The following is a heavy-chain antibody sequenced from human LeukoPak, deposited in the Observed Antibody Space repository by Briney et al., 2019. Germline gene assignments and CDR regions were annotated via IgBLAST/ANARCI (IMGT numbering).Heavy chain of an antibody. D-gene: IGHD6-19*01. CDR3: ARDPSSVEMAGLHNDY. V-gene: IGHV3-11*06. CDR1: GFTFSDYY. CDR2: ISPSSSYT. Sequence: GGSLRLSCAASGFTFSDYYMSWIRQAPGKGLEWVSYISPSSSYTNYADSVKGRFTISRDNAKNSLYLQMNSLRAEDTAVYYCARDPSSVEMAGLHNDYWGQGTLVTVSS. J-gene: IGHJ4*02.